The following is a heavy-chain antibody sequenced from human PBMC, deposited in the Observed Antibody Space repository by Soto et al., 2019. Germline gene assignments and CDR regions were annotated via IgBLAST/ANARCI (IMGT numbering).Heavy chain of an antibody. D-gene: IGHD2-2*01. CDR3: ARKYCTSASCYWFDP. V-gene: IGHV4-31*03. J-gene: IGHJ5*02. CDR1: GGSISSGDYY. CDR2: IFYSGST. Sequence: TLSLTCTVSGGSISSGDYYWSWIRQHPGKGLEWIGYIFYSGSTYYNPSLKSRVTISVDTSTNQFSLKLSSVTAADTAVYYCARKYCTSASCYWFDPWGQGTLVTVSS.